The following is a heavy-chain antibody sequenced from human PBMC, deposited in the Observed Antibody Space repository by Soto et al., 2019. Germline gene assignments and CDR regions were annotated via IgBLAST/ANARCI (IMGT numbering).Heavy chain of an antibody. CDR3: ARDLAGSGYYYGY. V-gene: IGHV1-69*13. Sequence: SVKVSCKASGGTFSSYAISWVRQAPGQGLEWMGGIIPIFGTANYAQKFQGRVTITADESTSTAYMELSSLRPEDTAVYYCARDLAGSGYYYGYWGQGTLVTVSS. CDR1: GGTFSSYA. CDR2: IIPIFGTA. D-gene: IGHD3-22*01. J-gene: IGHJ4*02.